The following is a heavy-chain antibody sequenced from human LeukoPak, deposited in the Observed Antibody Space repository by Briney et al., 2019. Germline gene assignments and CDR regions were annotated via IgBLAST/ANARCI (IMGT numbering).Heavy chain of an antibody. CDR3: AKDISFYYGSGSYYNGNAFDI. D-gene: IGHD3-10*01. Sequence: GRSLRLSCAASGFTFDDYAMHWVPQAPGKGLEWVSGISWNSGSIGYADSVKGRFTISRDNAKNSLYPQMNSLRAEDTALYYCAKDISFYYGSGSYYNGNAFDIWGQGTMVTVSS. V-gene: IGHV3-9*01. CDR1: GFTFDDYA. J-gene: IGHJ3*02. CDR2: ISWNSGSI.